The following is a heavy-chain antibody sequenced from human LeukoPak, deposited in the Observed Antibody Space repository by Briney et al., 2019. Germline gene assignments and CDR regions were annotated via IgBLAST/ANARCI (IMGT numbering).Heavy chain of an antibody. Sequence: GGSLRLSCAASGFTFSSYSMNWVRQAPGKGLEWVSYISSSGNTIYNADSVKGRFTISRDNAKNSLYLQMNSLRAEDTAVYYCAKDQDPHSYGSGSYAPFDYWGQGTLVTVSS. CDR3: AKDQDPHSYGSGSYAPFDY. V-gene: IGHV3-48*04. CDR2: ISSSGNTI. J-gene: IGHJ4*02. CDR1: GFTFSSYS. D-gene: IGHD3-10*01.